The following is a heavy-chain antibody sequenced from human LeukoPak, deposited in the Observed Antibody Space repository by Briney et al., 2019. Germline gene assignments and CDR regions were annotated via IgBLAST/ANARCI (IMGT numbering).Heavy chain of an antibody. D-gene: IGHD3-10*01. V-gene: IGHV3-21*01. J-gene: IGHJ4*02. Sequence: GGSLRLSCAASGFTFSSYSMNWVRQAPGKGLEWVSSISSSSSYIYYADSVKGRFTISRDNAKNSLYLQMNSLRAEDTAVYYCARDSITMVRGVIDYWGQGTLVTVSS. CDR2: ISSSSSYI. CDR1: GFTFSSYS. CDR3: ARDSITMVRGVIDY.